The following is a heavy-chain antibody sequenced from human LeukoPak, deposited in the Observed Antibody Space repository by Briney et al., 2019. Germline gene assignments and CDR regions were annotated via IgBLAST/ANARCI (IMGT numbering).Heavy chain of an antibody. J-gene: IGHJ4*02. V-gene: IGHV1-2*02. CDR2: INPNSGGT. Sequence: ASVKVSCKASGYTFTTYYMNWVRQAPGQGLEWMGWINPNSGGTNYAQKFQGRVTMTRDTSISTAYMELSRLRSDDTAVYYCARDRDTATVTGERYFDYWGQGTLVTVSS. CDR1: GYTFTTYY. CDR3: ARDRDTATVTGERYFDY. D-gene: IGHD5-18*01.